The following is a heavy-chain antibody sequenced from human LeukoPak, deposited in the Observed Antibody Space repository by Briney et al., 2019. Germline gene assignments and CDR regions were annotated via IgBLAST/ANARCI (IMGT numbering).Heavy chain of an antibody. J-gene: IGHJ4*02. V-gene: IGHV3-23*01. Sequence: PGGSLRLSCAASGFTFSSNAMCWVRQAPGKGLEWVSLISGTGGTTYYADSVKGWFSISRDNSKNTLYLQMDSLRGEDTAVYYCAKDFRIGYSAHFDYWGQGALVTVSS. D-gene: IGHD3-22*01. CDR3: AKDFRIGYSAHFDY. CDR1: GFTFSSNA. CDR2: ISGTGGTT.